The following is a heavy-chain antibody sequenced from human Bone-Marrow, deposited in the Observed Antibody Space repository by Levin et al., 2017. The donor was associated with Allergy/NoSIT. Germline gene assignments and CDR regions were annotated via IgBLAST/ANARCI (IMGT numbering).Heavy chain of an antibody. J-gene: IGHJ6*03. V-gene: IGHV1-18*01. CDR1: GYTFTSYG. CDR2: ISAYNGNT. CDR3: ARYQLHGFYYYYYMDV. Sequence: ASVKVSCKASGYTFTSYGISWVRQAPGQGLEWMGWISAYNGNTNYAQKLQGRVTMTTDTSTSTAYMELRSLRSDDTAVYYCARYQLHGFYYYYYMDVWGKGTTVTVSS. D-gene: IGHD2-2*01.